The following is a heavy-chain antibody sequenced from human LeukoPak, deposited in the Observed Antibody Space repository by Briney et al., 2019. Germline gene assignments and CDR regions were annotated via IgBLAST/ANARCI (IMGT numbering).Heavy chain of an antibody. D-gene: IGHD3-3*01. Sequence: ASVKVSCKASGGTFSSYAISWVRQAPGQGLEWMGGIIPIFGTANYAQKFQGRVTITADESTGTAYMELSSLRSEDTAVYYCARERSYDFWSGYSYWFDPWGQGTLVTVSS. V-gene: IGHV1-69*13. J-gene: IGHJ5*02. CDR1: GGTFSSYA. CDR3: ARERSYDFWSGYSYWFDP. CDR2: IIPIFGTA.